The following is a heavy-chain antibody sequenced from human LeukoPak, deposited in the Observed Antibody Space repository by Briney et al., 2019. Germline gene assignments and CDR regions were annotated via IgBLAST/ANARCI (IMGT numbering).Heavy chain of an antibody. Sequence: SQTLSLTCAVSGGSISSGGYSWSWIRQPPGKGLGWIGYICYSGCIYSNPSLKSRVTISVDTSKNQFSLKLNSVTAADTAVYYCARHPSGHFPYFDYWGQGILVTVSS. V-gene: IGHV4-30-4*07. D-gene: IGHD3-3*01. CDR1: GGSISSGGYS. CDR2: ICYSGCI. CDR3: ARHPSGHFPYFDY. J-gene: IGHJ4*02.